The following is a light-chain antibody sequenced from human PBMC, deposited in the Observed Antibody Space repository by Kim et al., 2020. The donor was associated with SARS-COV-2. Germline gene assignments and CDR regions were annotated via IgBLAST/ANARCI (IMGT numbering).Light chain of an antibody. J-gene: IGLJ1*01. CDR3: NFRDCSANPHYV. CDR1: SLRSFY. V-gene: IGLV3-19*01. CDR2: SEN. Sequence: SSELTQDPAVSVALGQTVSLKCQGDSLRSFYASWYKQRPGQAPVLVIYSENNRPPGIPDRFSGSSLGNTASLTITGAQAEDEADYYCNFRDCSANPHYVFGSGTKVTVL.